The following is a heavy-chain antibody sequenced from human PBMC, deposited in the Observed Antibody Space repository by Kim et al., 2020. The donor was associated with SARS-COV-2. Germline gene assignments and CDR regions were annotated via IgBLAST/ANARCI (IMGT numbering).Heavy chain of an antibody. V-gene: IGHV3-33*06. CDR1: GFTFSSYA. J-gene: IGHJ4*02. Sequence: GGSLRLSCAASGFTFSSYAMHWVRQAPGKGLEWVAVIWYDGSNKYYADSVKGRFTISRDNSKNTLYLQMNSLRAEDTAVYYCAKEGDYSTGGFDYWGQGTLVTVSS. D-gene: IGHD4-17*01. CDR3: AKEGDYSTGGFDY. CDR2: IWYDGSNK.